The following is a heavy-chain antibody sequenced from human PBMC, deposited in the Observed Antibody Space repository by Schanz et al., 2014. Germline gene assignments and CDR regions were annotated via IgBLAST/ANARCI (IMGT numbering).Heavy chain of an antibody. Sequence: QVLLVESGGGLVKPGGSLRLSCSASGFTFSDSFMSWIRQTPGKGLEWLSYISSSGNIIHYANSVKGRFTISRDNAKSQRYLQMTALRAVNTAVYYCAANETLRTTACYPSWGQGTLVAVSS. V-gene: IGHV3-11*01. CDR1: GFTFSDSF. J-gene: IGHJ4*02. CDR3: AANETLRTTACYPS. CDR2: ISSSGNII. D-gene: IGHD2-2*01.